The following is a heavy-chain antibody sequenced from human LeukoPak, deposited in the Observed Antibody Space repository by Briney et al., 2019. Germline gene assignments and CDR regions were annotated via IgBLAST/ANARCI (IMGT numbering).Heavy chain of an antibody. CDR2: IYYSGST. D-gene: IGHD2-2*01. CDR3: ARDSGASKPRTSPYYYYGMDV. V-gene: IGHV4-30-4*01. CDR1: GGSISSGDYY. Sequence: SETLSLTCTVSGGSISSGDYYWSWIRQPPGKGLEWIGYIYYSGSTYYNPSLKSRVTISADTSKNQFSLKLSSVTAADTAVYYCARDSGASKPRTSPYYYYGMDVWGQGTTVTVSS. J-gene: IGHJ6*02.